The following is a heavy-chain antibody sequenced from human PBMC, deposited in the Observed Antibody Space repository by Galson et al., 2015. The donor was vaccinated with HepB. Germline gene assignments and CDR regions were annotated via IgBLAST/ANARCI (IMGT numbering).Heavy chain of an antibody. CDR2: IRSKAYGGTT. J-gene: IGHJ1*01. D-gene: IGHD3-22*01. CDR1: GFTFGDYA. V-gene: IGHV3-49*03. CDR3: TRGYYYDSSGYYYVGYFQY. Sequence: SLRLSCAASGFTFGDYAMSWFRQAPGKGLEWVGFIRSKAYGGTTEYAASVEGRFTIPRDDSKSIAYLEMNSLKTEDTSMYYRTRGYYYDSSGYYYVGYFQYWGQGTLVTVSS.